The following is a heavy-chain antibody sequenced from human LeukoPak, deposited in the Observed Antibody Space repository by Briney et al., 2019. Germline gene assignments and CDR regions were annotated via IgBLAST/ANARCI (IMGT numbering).Heavy chain of an antibody. CDR1: GFTFSNYG. J-gene: IGHJ4*02. D-gene: IGHD1-26*01. Sequence: GGSLRLSCAASGFTFSNYGMSWVRQAPGKGLEWVSDIGGSGSSTYYADSVKGRFTISRDNSKNTLYLQMYSLRDEDTAVYYCARDKVVGATFFDYWGQGTLVTVSS. CDR2: IGGSGSST. CDR3: ARDKVVGATFFDY. V-gene: IGHV3-23*01.